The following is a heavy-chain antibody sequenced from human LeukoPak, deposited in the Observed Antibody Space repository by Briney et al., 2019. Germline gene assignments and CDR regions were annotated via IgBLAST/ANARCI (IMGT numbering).Heavy chain of an antibody. J-gene: IGHJ1*01. CDR1: GFTFSSYS. D-gene: IGHD3-10*01. CDR3: APSGRDYYGSGSYKAAEYFQH. CDR2: ISSSSSTI. V-gene: IGHV3-48*04. Sequence: PGGSLRLSCAASGFTFSSYSMNWVRQAPGKGLEWVSYISSSSSTIYYADSVKGRFTISRDNAKNSLYLQMNSLRAEDTAVYYCAPSGRDYYGSGSYKAAEYFQHWGQGTLVTVSS.